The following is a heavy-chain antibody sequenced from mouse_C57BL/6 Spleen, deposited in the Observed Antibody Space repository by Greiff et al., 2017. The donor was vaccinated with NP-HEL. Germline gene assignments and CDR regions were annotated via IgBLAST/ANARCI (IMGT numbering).Heavy chain of an antibody. CDR2: IRSKSSNYAT. J-gene: IGHJ1*03. CDR3: VRANYYGSSYVYWYFDV. D-gene: IGHD1-1*01. Sequence: DVHLVESGGGLVQPKGSLKLSCAASGFTFNTYAMHWVRQAPGKGLEWVARIRSKSSNYATYYADSVKDRFTISRDDSQSMLYLQMNNLKTEDTAMYYCVRANYYGSSYVYWYFDVWGTGTTVTVSS. V-gene: IGHV10-3*01. CDR1: GFTFNTYA.